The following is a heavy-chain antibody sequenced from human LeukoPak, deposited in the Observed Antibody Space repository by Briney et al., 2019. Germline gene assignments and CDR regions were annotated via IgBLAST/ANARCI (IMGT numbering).Heavy chain of an antibody. CDR2: INHSGST. Sequence: SETLSLTCAVYGGSFSGYYWSWIRQPPGKGLEWIGEINHSGSTNYNPSLKSRVTISVDTSKNQFSLKLSSVTAADTAVYYCAREELVVPHYWYFDLWGRGTLVTVSS. J-gene: IGHJ2*01. CDR3: AREELVVPHYWYFDL. D-gene: IGHD2-2*01. V-gene: IGHV4-34*01. CDR1: GGSFSGYY.